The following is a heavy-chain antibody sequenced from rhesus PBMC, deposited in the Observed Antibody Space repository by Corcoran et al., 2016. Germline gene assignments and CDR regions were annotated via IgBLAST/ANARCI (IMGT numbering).Heavy chain of an antibody. D-gene: IGHD4-35*01. V-gene: IGHV4-127*01. CDR3: ARASTDYGNFLYGLDS. CDR1: GGAISGYY. CDR2: IGGCSGST. J-gene: IGHJ6*01. Sequence: QVQLQESGPGVVKPSETLSLTCAVSGGAISGYYLWSRIRQPPGKGLEGIGYIGGCSGSTTYNPSLKSRVTISKDTSKNQFSLKLSSVTAADTAVYYCARASTDYGNFLYGLDSWGQGVVVTVSS.